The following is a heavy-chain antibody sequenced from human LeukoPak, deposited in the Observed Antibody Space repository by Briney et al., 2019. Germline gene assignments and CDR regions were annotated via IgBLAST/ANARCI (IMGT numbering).Heavy chain of an antibody. D-gene: IGHD6-13*01. V-gene: IGHV4-59*01. J-gene: IGHJ6*02. CDR2: IYYSGST. Sequence: PSETLSLTCTVSGGSISSYYWSWIRQPPGKGLEWIGYIYYSGSTNYNPSLKSRVTISVDTSKNQFSLKLSSVTAADTAVYYCARAGRGGQQLAPPLVYHYYGMDVWGQGTTVTVSS. CDR3: ARAGRGGQQLAPPLVYHYYGMDV. CDR1: GGSISSYY.